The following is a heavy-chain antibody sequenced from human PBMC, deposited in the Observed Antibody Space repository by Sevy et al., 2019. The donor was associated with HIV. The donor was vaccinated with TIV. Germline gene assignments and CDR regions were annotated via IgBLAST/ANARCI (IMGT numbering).Heavy chain of an antibody. V-gene: IGHV3-74*01. Sequence: GGSLRLSCAASGFTFSSYWMHWVRQAPGKGLVWVSRINSDGSSTIYADSVKGRFTISRDNAKNTVYLQMNSLRAEDTDVYYCATEGSSTGDYVLGYWGQGTLVTVSS. D-gene: IGHD4-17*01. CDR1: GFTFSSYW. J-gene: IGHJ4*02. CDR3: ATEGSSTGDYVLGY. CDR2: INSDGSST.